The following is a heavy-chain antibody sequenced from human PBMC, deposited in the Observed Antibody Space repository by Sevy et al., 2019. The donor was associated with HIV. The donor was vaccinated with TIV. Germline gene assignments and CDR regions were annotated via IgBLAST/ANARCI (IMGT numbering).Heavy chain of an antibody. CDR3: ARGLADWGSFHYSL. CDR2: IKQDGTEA. Sequence: GGSLRLSCAASGFTFSTYWMTWVRQAPGKGLEWVAYIKQDGTEAYYVDAVRRRFTVSRDNSHKSFFLQMTSLRDEDTAVYYCARGLADWGSFHYSLWGQGTPVTVSS. V-gene: IGHV3-7*01. D-gene: IGHD3-16*01. J-gene: IGHJ4*02. CDR1: GFTFSTYW.